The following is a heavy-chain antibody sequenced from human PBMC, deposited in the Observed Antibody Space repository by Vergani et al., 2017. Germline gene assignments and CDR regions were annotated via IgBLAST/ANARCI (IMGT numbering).Heavy chain of an antibody. Sequence: QVQLVQSGAEVKKPGASVKVSCKASGYTFTGYYMHWVRQAPGQGLEWMGWINPNSGGTNYAQKFQGRVTMTRDTSISTAYMELSRLRSDDTAVYYCAGGLGYCSSASCYSYYYYYMDVWGKGTTVTVSS. D-gene: IGHD2-2*02. CDR2: INPNSGGT. CDR1: GYTFTGYY. V-gene: IGHV1-2*02. J-gene: IGHJ6*03. CDR3: AGGLGYCSSASCYSYYYYYMDV.